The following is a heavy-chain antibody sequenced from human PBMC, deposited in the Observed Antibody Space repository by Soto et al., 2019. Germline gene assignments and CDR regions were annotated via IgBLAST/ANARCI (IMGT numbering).Heavy chain of an antibody. Sequence: TSETLSLTCTVSGGYISSGGYYWSWIRQHPGKGLELIGYIYYSGSAYYNPSLKSRVTISVDTSKNQFSLKLSSVTAADTAVYYCARGRSSSWTYYYYYGMDVLGQGTTVTVSS. V-gene: IGHV4-31*03. D-gene: IGHD6-13*01. CDR2: IYYSGSA. J-gene: IGHJ6*02. CDR1: GGYISSGGYY. CDR3: ARGRSSSWTYYYYYGMDV.